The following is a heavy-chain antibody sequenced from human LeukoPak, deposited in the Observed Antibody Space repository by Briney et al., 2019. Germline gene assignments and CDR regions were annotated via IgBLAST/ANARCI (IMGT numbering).Heavy chain of an antibody. Sequence: ASVTVSCKASGYTFTGYYMHWVRQAPGQGLEWMGWIDPNSGDTNYAQKFQGRVTMTRDTSISTAYMELSRLRSDDTAVYYCARGDIGYVDYWGQGTLVTVSS. CDR1: GYTFTGYY. CDR2: IDPNSGDT. CDR3: ARGDIGYVDY. D-gene: IGHD6-13*01. J-gene: IGHJ4*01. V-gene: IGHV1-2*02.